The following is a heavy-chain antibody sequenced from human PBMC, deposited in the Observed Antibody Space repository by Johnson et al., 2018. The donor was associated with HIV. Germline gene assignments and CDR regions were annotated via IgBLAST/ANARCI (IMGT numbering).Heavy chain of an antibody. CDR1: GFTFSSYD. V-gene: IGHV3-30*03. D-gene: IGHD6-13*01. Sequence: VQLVESGGGVVQPGRSLRLSCEASGFTFSSYDMHWVRQAPGKGLEWVAVISYDGSNKYYADSVKGRFTISRDNSKNTLYLQMNSLTTEDTAVYYCARVLESKVAAGSWAFDIWGQGTMVTVSS. CDR3: ARVLESKVAAGSWAFDI. CDR2: ISYDGSNK. J-gene: IGHJ3*02.